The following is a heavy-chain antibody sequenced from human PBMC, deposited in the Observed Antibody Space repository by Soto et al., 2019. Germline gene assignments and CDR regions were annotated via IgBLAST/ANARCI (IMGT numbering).Heavy chain of an antibody. CDR2: IYYSGST. CDR1: GGSISSGDYY. D-gene: IGHD3-3*01. V-gene: IGHV4-30-4*01. CDR3: ARVKVRWSGYYTEDYYYYYGMDV. J-gene: IGHJ6*02. Sequence: PSETLSLTCTVSGGSISSGDYYWSWIRQPPGKGLEWIGYIYYSGSTYYNPSLKSRVTISVDTSKNQFSLKLSSVTAADTAVYYCARVKVRWSGYYTEDYYYYYGMDVWGQGTTVTVSS.